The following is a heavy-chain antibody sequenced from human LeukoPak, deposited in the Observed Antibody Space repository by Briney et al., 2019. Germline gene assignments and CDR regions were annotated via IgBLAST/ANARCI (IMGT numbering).Heavy chain of an antibody. CDR1: KFTFSSFA. J-gene: IGHJ3*02. Sequence: GGSLRLSCAASKFTFSSFAMHWVRQAPGKGLEWVAVISHDGKNEYYADSVKGRFTISRDNSKNTLYLQMNSLRAEDTAVYYCARDTYDILTGYYKWAFDIWGQGTMVTVSS. V-gene: IGHV3-30*03. CDR3: ARDTYDILTGYYKWAFDI. CDR2: ISHDGKNE. D-gene: IGHD3-9*01.